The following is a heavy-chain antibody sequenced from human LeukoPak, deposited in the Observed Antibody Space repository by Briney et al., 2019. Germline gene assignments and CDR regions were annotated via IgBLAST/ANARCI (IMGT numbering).Heavy chain of an antibody. CDR3: AREDDWNYEDY. Sequence: GGSLRLSCAASGFNFSTYWMSWVRQAPGKGLEWVANIKQDGSEKYYVDSVRGRFTISRDNAKNSLYLQMNSLRAEDTAIYYCAREDDWNYEDYWGQGTLVTVSS. CDR1: GFNFSTYW. V-gene: IGHV3-7*01. CDR2: IKQDGSEK. J-gene: IGHJ4*02. D-gene: IGHD1-7*01.